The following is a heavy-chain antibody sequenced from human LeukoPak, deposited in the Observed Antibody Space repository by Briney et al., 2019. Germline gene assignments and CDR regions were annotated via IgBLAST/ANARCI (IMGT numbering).Heavy chain of an antibody. CDR2: ISSSGSTI. V-gene: IGHV3-48*03. D-gene: IGHD1-26*01. CDR3: ARGLGATGEGADY. J-gene: IGHJ4*02. Sequence: GGSLRLSCAASGFTFSSYEMNWVRQAPGKGLEWVSYISSSGSTIYYADSVKGRFTISRDNAKNSLYLQMNSLRAEDTAVYYCARGLGATGEGADYWGQGTLVTVSS. CDR1: GFTFSSYE.